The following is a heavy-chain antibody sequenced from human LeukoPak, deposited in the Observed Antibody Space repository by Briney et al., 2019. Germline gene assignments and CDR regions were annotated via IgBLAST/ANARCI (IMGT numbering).Heavy chain of an antibody. Sequence: SETLSLTCAVYGGSLSRNYWGWVRQPPGKGLEWIGEINHSGSTKYTPSLKSRVTISVDTSNNQFSLKLTSVTAADTAVYYCAREGGSYNNHGSYYYYYSMDVWGTGTTVTVSS. J-gene: IGHJ6*03. D-gene: IGHD4-11*01. V-gene: IGHV4-34*01. CDR2: INHSGST. CDR1: GGSLSRNY. CDR3: AREGGSYNNHGSYYYYYSMDV.